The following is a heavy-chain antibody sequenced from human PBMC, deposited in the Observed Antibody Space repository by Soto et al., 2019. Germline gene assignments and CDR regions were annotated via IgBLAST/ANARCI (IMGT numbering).Heavy chain of an antibody. D-gene: IGHD5-12*01. CDR2: TYYSGST. V-gene: IGHV4-59*01. J-gene: IGHJ6*02. CDR1: GDSISGYY. CDR3: ARQMRGATISIYYYGMDV. Sequence: SETLSLTCTVSGDSISGYYWSWIRQAPGKGLEWIGYTYYSGSTNYNPSLKSRVTISVDTSKNQFSLKLSSVTAADTAVYYCARQMRGATISIYYYGMDVSGQATTVTVAS.